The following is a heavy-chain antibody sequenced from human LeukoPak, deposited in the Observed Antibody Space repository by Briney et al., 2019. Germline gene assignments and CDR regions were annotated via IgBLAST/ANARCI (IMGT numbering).Heavy chain of an antibody. D-gene: IGHD1-7*01. Sequence: RASETLSLTCTVSGGSISSYYWSWIRQPPGKGLEWIGYIYYSGSTNYNPSLKSRVTISVDTSKNQFSLKLSSVTAADTAVYYCARCAGNFWFDPWGQGTLVTVSS. CDR1: GGSISSYY. V-gene: IGHV4-59*01. CDR2: IYYSGST. CDR3: ARCAGNFWFDP. J-gene: IGHJ5*02.